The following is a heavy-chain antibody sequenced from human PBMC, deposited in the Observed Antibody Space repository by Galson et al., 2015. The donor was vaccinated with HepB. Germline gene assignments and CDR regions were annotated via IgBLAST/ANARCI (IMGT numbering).Heavy chain of an antibody. CDR2: INSDGSST. CDR1: GFTFSSYW. Sequence: SLRLSCAASGFTFSSYWMHWVRQAPGKGLVWVSRINSDGSSTSYADSVKGRFTISRDNAKNTLYLQMNSLRAEDTAVYYCASRPSNPWGYYYYMDVWGKGTTVTVSS. CDR3: ASRPSNPWGYYYYMDV. J-gene: IGHJ6*03. D-gene: IGHD4-11*01. V-gene: IGHV3-74*01.